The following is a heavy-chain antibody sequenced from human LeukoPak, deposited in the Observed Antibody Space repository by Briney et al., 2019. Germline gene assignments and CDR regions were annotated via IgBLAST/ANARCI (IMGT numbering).Heavy chain of an antibody. CDR1: GFTFSSYW. J-gene: IGHJ4*02. D-gene: IGHD1-7*01. CDR2: INSDGSST. CDR3: ARYNWNSAPFGY. Sequence: GGSLRLSCAASGFTFSSYWMHWVRQAPGKGLVWVSRINSDGSSTSYADSVKGRFTISRDSAKNTLYLEMNSLRAEDTAVYYCARYNWNSAPFGYWGQGTLVTVSS. V-gene: IGHV3-74*01.